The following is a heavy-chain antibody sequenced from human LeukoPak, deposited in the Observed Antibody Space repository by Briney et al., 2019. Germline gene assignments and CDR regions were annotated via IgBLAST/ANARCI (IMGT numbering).Heavy chain of an antibody. Sequence: GGSLRLSCAASGFTFSSYAMHWVRQAPGKGLEWVAVISYDGSNKYYADSVKGRFTISRDNSKNTLYLQMNSLRAEDTAVYYCAKAIAAVVYTTFDYWGQGTLVTVSS. J-gene: IGHJ4*02. CDR3: AKAIAAVVYTTFDY. V-gene: IGHV3-30-3*01. D-gene: IGHD5/OR15-5a*01. CDR2: ISYDGSNK. CDR1: GFTFSSYA.